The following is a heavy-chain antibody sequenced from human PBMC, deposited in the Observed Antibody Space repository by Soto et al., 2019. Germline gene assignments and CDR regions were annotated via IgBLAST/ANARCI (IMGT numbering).Heavy chain of an antibody. D-gene: IGHD2-2*01. CDR1: GFTFSSYS. CDR3: ARVEPRAVVVPAASDY. V-gene: IGHV3-21*06. J-gene: IGHJ4*02. Sequence: EVQLVESGGGLVKPGGSLRLSCAASGFTFSSYSMNWVRQAPGKGLEWVSSISSSSSYIYYADSVKGRFTISRDNAKNSMYLQMNCLIAEDTAVYYGARVEPRAVVVPAASDYWGQGALVTVAS. CDR2: ISSSSSYI.